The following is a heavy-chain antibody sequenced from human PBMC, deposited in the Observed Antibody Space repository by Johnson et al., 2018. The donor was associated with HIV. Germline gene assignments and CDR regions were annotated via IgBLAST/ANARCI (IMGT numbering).Heavy chain of an antibody. V-gene: IGHV3-11*01. Sequence: VQLVESGGGLVKPGGSLRLSCAASGFTFSDYYMSWIRQAPGKGLEWVSYITGSGTVVYYVDSVKGRFTISRDNAKNSLYLQMNSLRAEDTAVYYCARDQRHIAAAGPPDAFDIWGQGTMVTVSS. CDR2: ITGSGTVV. CDR1: GFTFSDYY. J-gene: IGHJ3*02. CDR3: ARDQRHIAAAGPPDAFDI. D-gene: IGHD6-13*01.